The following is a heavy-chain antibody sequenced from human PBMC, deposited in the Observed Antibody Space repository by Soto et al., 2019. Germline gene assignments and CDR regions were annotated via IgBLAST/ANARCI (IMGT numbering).Heavy chain of an antibody. V-gene: IGHV1-46*03. CDR3: ATGGDFWSGYYNWFDP. J-gene: IGHJ5*02. CDR1: GYTFTSYY. Sequence: GASVKVSCKASGYTFTSYYMHWVRQAPGQGLEWMGIINPSGGSTSYAQKFQGRVTMTRDTSTSTVYMELSSLRSEDTAVYYCATGGDFWSGYYNWFDPWGQGTLVTVSS. CDR2: INPSGGST. D-gene: IGHD3-3*01.